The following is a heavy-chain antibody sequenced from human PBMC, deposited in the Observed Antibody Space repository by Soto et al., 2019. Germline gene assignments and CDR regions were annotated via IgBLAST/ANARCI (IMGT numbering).Heavy chain of an antibody. J-gene: IGHJ5*02. CDR2: LIGGHYGT. D-gene: IGHD3-10*01. Sequence: GSLRLSCTASGFTLQNYAMAWVRQAPGKGLEWVSTLIGGHYGTAYSYSVKGRFTVSRDNSKNCLYLQMNSLGVEDTAMYFCAKGKSTGDIDWFDPWGQGSLVTVSS. CDR3: AKGKSTGDIDWFDP. CDR1: GFTLQNYA. V-gene: IGHV3-23*01.